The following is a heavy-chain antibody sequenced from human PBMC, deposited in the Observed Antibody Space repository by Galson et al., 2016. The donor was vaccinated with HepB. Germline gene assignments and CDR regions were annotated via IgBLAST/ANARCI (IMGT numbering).Heavy chain of an antibody. CDR3: ARDPNPFAVVILSYFDS. Sequence: SLRLSCAASGFSFYTHAMNWVRQAPGKGLEWVSVISAGGVSTYNADSVKGRFTISRDNAKNSLSLQMNSLRAEDTAVYYCARDPNPFAVVILSYFDSWGQGTLVTVSS. CDR2: ISAGGVST. D-gene: IGHD3-3*01. J-gene: IGHJ4*02. V-gene: IGHV3-23*01. CDR1: GFSFYTHA.